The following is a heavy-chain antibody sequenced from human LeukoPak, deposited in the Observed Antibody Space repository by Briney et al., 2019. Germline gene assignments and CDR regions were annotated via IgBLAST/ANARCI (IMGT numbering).Heavy chain of an antibody. CDR3: ARGVTGTPFDY. J-gene: IGHJ4*02. V-gene: IGHV1-18*01. CDR1: GGTFSSYA. D-gene: IGHD1-20*01. CDR2: ISAYNGNT. Sequence: ASVKVSCQASGGTFSSYAISWVRQAPGQGLEWMGWISAYNGNTNYAQKLQGRVTMTTDTSTSTAYMELRSLRSDDTAVYYCARGVTGTPFDYWGQGTLVTVSS.